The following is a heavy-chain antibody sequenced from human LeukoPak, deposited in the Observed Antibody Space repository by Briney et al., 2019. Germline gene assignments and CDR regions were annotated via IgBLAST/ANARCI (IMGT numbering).Heavy chain of an antibody. CDR3: AKDQLATIRGYIDY. J-gene: IGHJ4*02. CDR2: ISGGGDFQ. CDR1: GSTFTSYA. D-gene: IGHD5-24*01. V-gene: IGHV3-23*01. Sequence: GGSLRLSCVASGSTFTSYAMSWVRQAPGKGLEWVSAISGGGDFQYYADSVKGRFTISKDNSKNTLYLQINRLRDEDTAVYYCAKDQLATIRGYIDYWGQGTLVTVSS.